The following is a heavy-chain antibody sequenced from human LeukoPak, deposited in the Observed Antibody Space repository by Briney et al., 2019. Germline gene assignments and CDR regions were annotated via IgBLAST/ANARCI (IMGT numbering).Heavy chain of an antibody. CDR2: INGDESST. J-gene: IGHJ4*02. D-gene: IGHD1-26*01. V-gene: IGHV3-74*01. CDR3: ARGAKWAYYFDY. CDR1: GFTFDDYA. Sequence: QPGRSLRLSCAASGFTFDDYAMHWVRQAPGRGLEWVSRINGDESSTNYADSVKGRFTISRDNAKDTLYLHMNSLTAEDTAVYYCARGAKWAYYFDYWGQGTLVTVSS.